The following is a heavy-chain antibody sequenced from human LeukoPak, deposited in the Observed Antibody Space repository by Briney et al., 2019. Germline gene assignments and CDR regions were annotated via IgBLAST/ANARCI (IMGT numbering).Heavy chain of an antibody. Sequence: ASVKVSCKASGYTFTSYYMHWVRQAPGQGLEWMGIINPSGGSTSYAQKFQGRVTMTRDTSTSTVYMELSSLRSEDTAVYYCARGTNDFWSGYGPLIDYWGQGTLVTVSS. CDR2: INPSGGST. D-gene: IGHD3-3*01. CDR3: ARGTNDFWSGYGPLIDY. J-gene: IGHJ4*02. V-gene: IGHV1-46*01. CDR1: GYTFTSYY.